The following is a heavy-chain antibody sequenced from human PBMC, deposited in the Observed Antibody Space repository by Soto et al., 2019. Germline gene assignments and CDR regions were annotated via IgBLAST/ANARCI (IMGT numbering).Heavy chain of an antibody. V-gene: IGHV1-69*12. J-gene: IGHJ6*02. CDR3: ASPPNESSGYYYGMDV. D-gene: IGHD6-19*01. CDR2: IIPIFGTA. Sequence: QVQLVQSGAEVKKPGSSVKVSCKASGGTFSSYAISWVRQAPGQGLEWMGGIIPIFGTANYAQKFQGRVTITAXEXTRXAYMELSSLRSEDTAVYYCASPPNESSGYYYGMDVWGQGTTVTVSS. CDR1: GGTFSSYA.